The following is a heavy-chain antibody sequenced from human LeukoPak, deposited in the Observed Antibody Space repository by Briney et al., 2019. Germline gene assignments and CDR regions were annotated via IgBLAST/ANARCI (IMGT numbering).Heavy chain of an antibody. Sequence: SETLSLTCTVSGGSISSYYWSWIRQPAGKGMEWIGRIYTSGSTNYNPSLKSRVTMSVDTSKNQFSLKPSSVTAADTAVYYCARESYSSGWFPIEYFQHWGQGTLVTVSS. D-gene: IGHD6-19*01. V-gene: IGHV4-4*07. CDR3: ARESYSSGWFPIEYFQH. J-gene: IGHJ1*01. CDR1: GGSISSYY. CDR2: IYTSGST.